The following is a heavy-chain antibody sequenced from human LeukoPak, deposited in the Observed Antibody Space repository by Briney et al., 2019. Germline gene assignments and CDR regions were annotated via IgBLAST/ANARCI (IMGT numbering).Heavy chain of an antibody. D-gene: IGHD2-21*02. CDR2: TYYRSKWYN. J-gene: IGHJ4*02. CDR1: GDSVSSNSAA. Sequence: SQTLSLTCVISGDSVSSNSAAWNWIRQSPSRGLEWLGRTYYRSKWYNDYAVSVKRRMTINADTSKNQFSLQLNSVTPEDTAVYYCARAGGDSWYFDYWGQGTLVTVSS. V-gene: IGHV6-1*01. CDR3: ARAGGDSWYFDY.